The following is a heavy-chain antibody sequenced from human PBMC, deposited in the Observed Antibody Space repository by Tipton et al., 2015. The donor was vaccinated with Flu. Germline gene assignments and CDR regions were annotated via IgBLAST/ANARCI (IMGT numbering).Heavy chain of an antibody. CDR1: GYSISSGYY. V-gene: IGHV4-61*01. D-gene: IGHD2-2*01. CDR3: ARNARRQLLMYYYYMDV. J-gene: IGHJ6*03. Sequence: GLVKPSETLSLTCAVSGYSISSGYYWGWIRQPPGKGLEWIGYIYYSGSTNYNPSLKSRVTISVDTSKNQFSLKLSSVTAADTAVYYCARNARRQLLMYYYYMDVWGKGTTVTVSS. CDR2: IYYSGST.